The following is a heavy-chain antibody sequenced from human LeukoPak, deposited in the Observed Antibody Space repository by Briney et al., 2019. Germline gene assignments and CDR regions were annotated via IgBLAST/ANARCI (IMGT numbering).Heavy chain of an antibody. D-gene: IGHD3-10*01. CDR1: GFTFSSYA. V-gene: IGHV3-30*03. CDR2: ISYEGSVT. CDR3: VRDRAPWGGALGGAKGMDV. J-gene: IGHJ6*04. Sequence: GGSLRLSCAASGFTFSSYAMSWVRQAPGKGLEWAAVISYEGSVTYYADSVKGRFTISRDNSKNTLDLQMNSLRVEDTAVYYCVRDRAPWGGALGGAKGMDVWGEGTTVAVSS.